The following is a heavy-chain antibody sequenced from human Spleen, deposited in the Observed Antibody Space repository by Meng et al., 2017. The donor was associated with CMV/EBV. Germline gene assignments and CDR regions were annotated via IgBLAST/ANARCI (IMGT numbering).Heavy chain of an antibody. J-gene: IGHJ4*02. V-gene: IGHV1-2*02. CDR3: ARDRDSSGWYIFDY. CDR2: INPHTGTT. D-gene: IGHD6-19*01. CDR1: GFTFTDCF. Sequence: GESLKISCAASGFTFTDCFIDWVRQAPGQGLEWMGWINPHTGTTHYAQNFQGRVTMTRDTSISTVYMELTHLRSDDTAVYYCARDRDSSGWYIFDYWGQGSLVTVSS.